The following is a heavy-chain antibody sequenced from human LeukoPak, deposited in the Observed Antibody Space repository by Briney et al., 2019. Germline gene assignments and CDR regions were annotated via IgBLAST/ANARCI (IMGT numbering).Heavy chain of an antibody. D-gene: IGHD3-10*01. CDR2: IYTSGST. CDR1: GGSISSYY. Sequence: KSSETLSLTCTVSGGSISSYYWSWIRQPAGRGLEWIGRIYTSGSTNYNPSLKSRVTMSVDTSKNQFSLRLTSVTAADTAVYYCARTSYHYNSGDYGWYFDYWGQGTLVTVSA. J-gene: IGHJ4*02. CDR3: ARTSYHYNSGDYGWYFDY. V-gene: IGHV4-4*07.